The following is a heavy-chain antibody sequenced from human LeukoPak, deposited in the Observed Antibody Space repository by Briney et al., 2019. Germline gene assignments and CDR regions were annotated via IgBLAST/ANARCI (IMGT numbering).Heavy chain of an antibody. V-gene: IGHV4-30-2*01. CDR3: ASSDTAMVRGGMDV. CDR1: GGSISSGGYS. D-gene: IGHD5-18*01. Sequence: SQTLSLTCAVSGGSISSGGYSWSWIRQPPAKGLEWIGYIYDSGSSYYNPSLKSRVTISVDRSKNQFSMKLNSVTAADTAVYYCASSDTAMVRGGMDVWGQGTTVTVSS. J-gene: IGHJ6*02. CDR2: IYDSGSS.